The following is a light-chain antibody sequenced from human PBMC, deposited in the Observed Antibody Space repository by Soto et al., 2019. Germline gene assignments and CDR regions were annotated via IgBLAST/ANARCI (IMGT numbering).Light chain of an antibody. V-gene: IGLV2-8*01. CDR1: SSEVGGYNY. Sequence: QSALTHPPSASGSPGQSVAISCTGTSSEVGGYNYVSWYQQHPGKAPKLMIYEVNKRSSGVPDRCSGSKSGNTAYLTVSGLRAEDEADYYCRSYAGSRKVLGTGTKLTVL. CDR3: RSYAGSRKV. CDR2: EVN. J-gene: IGLJ1*01.